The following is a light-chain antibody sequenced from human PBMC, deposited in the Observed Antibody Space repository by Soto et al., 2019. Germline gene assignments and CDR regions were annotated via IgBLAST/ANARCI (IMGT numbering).Light chain of an antibody. CDR1: SGSIASNY. V-gene: IGLV6-57*02. CDR3: QSYDSSNPNVV. J-gene: IGLJ2*01. Sequence: NFMLTQPHSVSESPGKTVTISCTGSSGSIASNYVQWYQQRPGSAPTTVIYEDNQRPSGVPDRFSGSIDSSSNSASLTISGLKTEEEADYYCQSYDSSNPNVVFGGGTKVTVL. CDR2: EDN.